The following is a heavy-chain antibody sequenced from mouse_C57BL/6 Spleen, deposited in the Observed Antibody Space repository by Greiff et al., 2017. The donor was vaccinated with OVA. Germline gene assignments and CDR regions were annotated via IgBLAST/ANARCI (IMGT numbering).Heavy chain of an antibody. Sequence: VQLQQSGAELVRPGASVKLSCKASGYTFTDYYINWVKQRPGQGLEWIARIYPGSGNTNYNEKFKGKATLTAEKSSSTADMQLSSPTSEDSAVYVCAQDGGYYGNYLAYGGQGTLVTVAA. D-gene: IGHD2-1*01. CDR3: AQDGGYYGNYLAY. J-gene: IGHJ3*01. V-gene: IGHV1-76*01. CDR2: IYPGSGNT. CDR1: GYTFTDYY.